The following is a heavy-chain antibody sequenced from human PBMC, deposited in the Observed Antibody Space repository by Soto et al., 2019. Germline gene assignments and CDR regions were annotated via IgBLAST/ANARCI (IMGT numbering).Heavy chain of an antibody. V-gene: IGHV3-7*01. CDR1: GSTFSVYS. CDR2: IKEDGSEK. D-gene: IGHD3-22*01. J-gene: IGHJ6*02. CDR3: ARASHWSSGYYHYYYAMDV. Sequence: GGSLRLSCAASGSTFSVYSMTWVRQAPGKGLEWVANIKEDGSEKYYVDSVKGRFTIFRDNAKNSLYLRMNSLRAEDTAVYYCARASHWSSGYYHYYYAMDVWGQGTTVTVSS.